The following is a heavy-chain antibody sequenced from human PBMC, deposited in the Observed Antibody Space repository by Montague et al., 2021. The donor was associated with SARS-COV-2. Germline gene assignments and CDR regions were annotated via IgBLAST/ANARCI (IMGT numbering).Heavy chain of an antibody. CDR2: XXWDDDK. V-gene: IGHV2-70*11. J-gene: IGHJ3*02. D-gene: IGHD3-22*01. CDR1: GFSLSTSGMC. CDR3: ARTHYYDSSGYHDAFDI. Sequence: PALVKPTQTLTLTCTFSGFSLSTSGMCVSWIRQPPGKAREWFARXXWDDDKYYSTSLKTRLTISKDTSKNQVVLTMTNMDPVDTATYYCARTHYYDSSGYHDAFDIWGQGTMVTVSS.